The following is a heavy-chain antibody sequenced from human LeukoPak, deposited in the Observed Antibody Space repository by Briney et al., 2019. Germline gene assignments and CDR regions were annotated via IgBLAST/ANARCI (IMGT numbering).Heavy chain of an antibody. V-gene: IGHV4-34*01. CDR2: INHSGST. J-gene: IGHJ4*02. D-gene: IGHD2-15*01. CDR3: ARTLRDIVVVVATNTFDY. Sequence: SETLSLTCAVYGGSFSGYYWSWIRQPPGKGLEWIGEINHSGSTNYNPSLKSRVTISVDTSKNQFSLKLSSVTAADTAVYYCARTLRDIVVVVATNTFDYWGLGTLVTVSS. CDR1: GGSFSGYY.